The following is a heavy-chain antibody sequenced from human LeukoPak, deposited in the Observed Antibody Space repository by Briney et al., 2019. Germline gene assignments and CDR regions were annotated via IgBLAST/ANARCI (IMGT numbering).Heavy chain of an antibody. V-gene: IGHV3-23*01. CDR2: ISGSGGIT. D-gene: IGHD5-24*01. Sequence: GGSLRLSCAASGFTFSSYVMSWVRQAPGKGPEWVSAISGSGGITYHADSVKGRFTISRDNSKNTLYLQMISLRADDTAVYYCAKGLGSNWRCFDSWGQGTLVTVSS. CDR1: GFTFSSYV. J-gene: IGHJ4*02. CDR3: AKGLGSNWRCFDS.